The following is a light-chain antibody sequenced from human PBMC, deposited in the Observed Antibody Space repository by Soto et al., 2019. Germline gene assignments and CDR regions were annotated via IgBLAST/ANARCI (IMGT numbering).Light chain of an antibody. V-gene: IGKV3-11*01. CDR3: QHRGKWART. CDR2: RAS. J-gene: IGKJ2*01. Sequence: EIVLTQSPATLSLSPGERATLSCRASQSVSSYLAWYQQKPGQAPRLLIYRASNRASDIPARFSGSEPGTDFTHIISSLAPEDFAVYYCQHRGKWARTFGQGTKLEI. CDR1: QSVSSY.